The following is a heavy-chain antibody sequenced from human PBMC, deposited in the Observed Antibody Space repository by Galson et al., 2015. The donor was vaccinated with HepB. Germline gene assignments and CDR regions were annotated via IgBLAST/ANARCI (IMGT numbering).Heavy chain of an antibody. CDR3: AREERGYYYDSSGYTMYWYFDL. CDR2: TYYRSKWYN. J-gene: IGHJ2*01. D-gene: IGHD3-22*01. Sequence: CAISGDSVSSNSAAWNWIRQSPSRGLEWPGRTYYRSKWYNDYAVSVKSRITINPDTSKNQFSLQLNSVTPEDTAVYYCAREERGYYYDSSGYTMYWYFDLWGRGTLVTVSS. V-gene: IGHV6-1*01. CDR1: GDSVSSNSAA.